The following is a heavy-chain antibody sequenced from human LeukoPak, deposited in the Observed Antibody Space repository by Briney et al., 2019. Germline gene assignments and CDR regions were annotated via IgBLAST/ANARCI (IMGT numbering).Heavy chain of an antibody. CDR1: GYTFTSYY. Sequence: ASVKVSCKPSGYTFTSYYMHWVRQAPGQGLEWMGIIEPSGGSTGYAQKFQGRVTMTRDTSTSTVYMELSSLRSEDTAVYYCARDHFGQGPQYFQHWGQGTLVTVSS. D-gene: IGHD3/OR15-3a*01. J-gene: IGHJ1*01. V-gene: IGHV1-46*01. CDR2: IEPSGGST. CDR3: ARDHFGQGPQYFQH.